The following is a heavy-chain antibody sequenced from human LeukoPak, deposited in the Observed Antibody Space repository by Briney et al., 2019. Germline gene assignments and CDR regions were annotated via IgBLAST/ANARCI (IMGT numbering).Heavy chain of an antibody. CDR3: AREIEGIVLMGWFDP. D-gene: IGHD2-8*01. CDR2: ISAYNGNT. Sequence: GASVKVSCKASGYTFTSYGISWVRQAPGQGLEWMGWISAYNGNTNYAQKLQGRVTMTTDTSTSTAYMELRSLRSDDTAVYYCAREIEGIVLMGWFDPWGQGTLVTVSS. J-gene: IGHJ5*02. V-gene: IGHV1-18*01. CDR1: GYTFTSYG.